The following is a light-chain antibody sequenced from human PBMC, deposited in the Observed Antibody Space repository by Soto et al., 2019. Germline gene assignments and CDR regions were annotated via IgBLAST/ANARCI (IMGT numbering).Light chain of an antibody. CDR2: KNN. Sequence: QPVLTQPPSASGTPGQTVTISCSGSNSNIEDNYVYWYQQLPGMAPKLLIYKNNQRPSGVPDRFSGSRSGTSASLVISGLRSADEADYYCGARLNSLSRTWVFGGGTKLTVL. CDR3: GARLNSLSRTWV. V-gene: IGLV1-47*01. CDR1: NSNIEDNY. J-gene: IGLJ3*02.